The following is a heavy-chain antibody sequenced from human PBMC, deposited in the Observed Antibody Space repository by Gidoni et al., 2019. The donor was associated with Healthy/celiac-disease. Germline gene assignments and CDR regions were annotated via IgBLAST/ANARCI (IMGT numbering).Heavy chain of an antibody. CDR3: ARESGSYQDY. CDR2: IWYDGSNK. J-gene: IGHJ4*02. D-gene: IGHD1-26*01. V-gene: IGHV3-33*01. CDR1: GFTFSSYG. Sequence: QVQLVESGGGVVQPGRSLRLSCAASGFTFSSYGMHWVRQAPGKGLEWVAVIWYDGSNKYYADSVKGRFTISRDNSKYTLYLQMNSLRAEDTAVYYCARESGSYQDYWGQGTLVTVSS.